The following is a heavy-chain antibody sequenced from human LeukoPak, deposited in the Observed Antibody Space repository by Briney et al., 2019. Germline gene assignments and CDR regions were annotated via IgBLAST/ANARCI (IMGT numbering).Heavy chain of an antibody. CDR3: ARTTMTTVTTFFSY. Sequence: PSETLSLTCTVSGGSISSSSYYWGWIRQPPGQGLEWIGSSDYSGSTYYNPSLKSRVTISVDTSKNHYSLKLSSVTAADTAVYYCARTTMTTVTTFFSYWGQGTLVTVSS. CDR1: GGSISSSSYY. V-gene: IGHV4-39*02. D-gene: IGHD4-11*01. CDR2: SDYSGST. J-gene: IGHJ4*02.